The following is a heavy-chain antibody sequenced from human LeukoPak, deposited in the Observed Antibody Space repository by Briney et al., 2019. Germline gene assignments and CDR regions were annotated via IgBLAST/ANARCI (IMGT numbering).Heavy chain of an antibody. D-gene: IGHD3-10*01. V-gene: IGHV4-34*01. J-gene: IGHJ5*02. CDR1: GGSFSGYY. CDR2: INHSGST. CDR3: ARRITMVQGVIYFDP. Sequence: SETLSLTCAVYGGSFSGYYWSWIRQPSGKGLEWIGEINHSGSTNYNPSLKSRVTISVDTSKNQFSLKLSSVTAADTAVYYCARRITMVQGVIYFDPWGQGTLVTVSS.